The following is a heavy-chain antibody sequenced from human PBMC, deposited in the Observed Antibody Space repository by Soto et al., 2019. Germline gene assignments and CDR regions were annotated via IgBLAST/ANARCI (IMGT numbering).Heavy chain of an antibody. J-gene: IGHJ4*02. Sequence: PSETLSLTCTVSGGSISSSSYYWGWIRQPPGKGLEWIGSIYYSGSTYYNPSLKSRVTISVDTSKNQFSLKLSSVTAADTAVYYCARRYGYSFDYWGQGTLVTV. CDR3: ARRYGYSFDY. V-gene: IGHV4-39*01. CDR1: GGSISSSSYY. CDR2: IYYSGST. D-gene: IGHD1-1*01.